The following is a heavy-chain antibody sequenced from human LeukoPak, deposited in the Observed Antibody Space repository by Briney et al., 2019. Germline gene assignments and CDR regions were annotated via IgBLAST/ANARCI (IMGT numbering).Heavy chain of an antibody. CDR2: INPSGGST. CDR1: GYTFTSYY. Sequence: ASVKVSCKASGYTFTSYYMHWVRQAPGQGLEWMGIINPSGGSTSYAQRFQGRVTMTRDTSTSTVYMELSSLRSEDTAVYYCARGGKVPPSVSVRGRLTNREDYFDYWGQGTLVTVSS. J-gene: IGHJ4*02. CDR3: ARGGKVPPSVSVRGRLTNREDYFDY. V-gene: IGHV1-46*01. D-gene: IGHD3-10*02.